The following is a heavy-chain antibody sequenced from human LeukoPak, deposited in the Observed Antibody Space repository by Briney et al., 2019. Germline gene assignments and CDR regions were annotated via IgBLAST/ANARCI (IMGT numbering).Heavy chain of an antibody. CDR2: ISSSSSAI. D-gene: IGHD6-13*01. V-gene: IGHV3-11*04. J-gene: IGHJ5*02. CDR1: GFTFSDYY. Sequence: GGSLRLSCAASGFTFSDYYMSWIRQAPGKGLEWVSYISSSSSAIHYADSVKGRFTISRDNAKNSLYLQMNSLRAEDTAVYYCASHVRGRIAAAGKNWFDPWGQGTLVTVSS. CDR3: ASHVRGRIAAAGKNWFDP.